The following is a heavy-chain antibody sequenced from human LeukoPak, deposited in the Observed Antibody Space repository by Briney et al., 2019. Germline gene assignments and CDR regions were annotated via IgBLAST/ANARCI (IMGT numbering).Heavy chain of an antibody. CDR2: ISAYNGNT. J-gene: IGHJ1*01. D-gene: IGHD6-13*01. CDR1: GYTFTSYG. V-gene: IGHV1-18*01. CDR3: VSTPGYSSSWYTYFQH. Sequence: ASVKVSCKASGYTFTSYGISWVRQAPGQGLEWMGWISAYNGNTNYAQKLKGRVAMTTDTSTSTAYMELRSLRSDGTAVYYCVSTPGYSSSWYTYFQHWGQGTLVTVSS.